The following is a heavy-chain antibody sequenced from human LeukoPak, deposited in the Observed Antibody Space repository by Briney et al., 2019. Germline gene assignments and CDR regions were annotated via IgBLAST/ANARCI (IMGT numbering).Heavy chain of an antibody. J-gene: IGHJ4*02. V-gene: IGHV4-59*08. Sequence: SETLSLTCTVSGGSLSNYYWSWIRQPPGKGLEWIGYIYYSGSIDYNPSLKSRVTISVDMSKNQFSLQLSSVTAADTAVYYCARQSRDGDYIAKLFDYWGQGTLVTVSS. CDR3: ARQSRDGDYIAKLFDY. D-gene: IGHD4-17*01. CDR2: IYYSGSI. CDR1: GGSLSNYY.